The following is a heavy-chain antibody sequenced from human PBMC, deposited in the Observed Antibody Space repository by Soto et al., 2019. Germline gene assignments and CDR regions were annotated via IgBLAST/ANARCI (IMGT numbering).Heavy chain of an antibody. Sequence: SETLSLTCTVSGGSISSGGYYWSWIRQHPGKGLEWIGYIYYSGSTYYNPSLKSRVTISVDTSKNQFSLKLSSVTAADTAVYYCAGDRRFRYYYYYYGMDVWGQGTTVTVSS. CDR1: GGSISSGGYY. CDR2: IYYSGST. V-gene: IGHV4-31*03. J-gene: IGHJ6*02. CDR3: AGDRRFRYYYYYYGMDV.